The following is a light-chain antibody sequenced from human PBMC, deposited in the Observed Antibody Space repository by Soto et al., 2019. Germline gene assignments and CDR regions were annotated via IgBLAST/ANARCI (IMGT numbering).Light chain of an antibody. CDR2: SAS. J-gene: IGKJ1*01. CDR1: QSLLYSSNNKNF. CDR3: QQYYSTPWT. V-gene: IGKV4-1*01. Sequence: DIVMTQSPDSLAVSLGDRATINCKSSQSLLYSSNNKNFLAWYQQKPGQPPKLLIYSASTRESGVPDRFSGSGSGTDFTLTISSLQAEDVAVYYCQQYYSTPWTFGQGTKVEIK.